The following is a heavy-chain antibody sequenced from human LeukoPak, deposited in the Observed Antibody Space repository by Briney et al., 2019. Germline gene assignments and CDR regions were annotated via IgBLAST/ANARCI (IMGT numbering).Heavy chain of an antibody. Sequence: PSETLSLTCTDSGGSISSSSYYWGWIRQPPGKGLEWIGSIYYSGSTYYNPSLKSRVTISVDTSKNQFSLKLSSVTAADTAVYYCVSPYDYDRISYYHVEFWGQGTLVTVSS. V-gene: IGHV4-39*07. CDR3: VSPYDYDRISYYHVEF. CDR2: IYYSGST. D-gene: IGHD3-22*01. J-gene: IGHJ4*02. CDR1: GGSISSSSYY.